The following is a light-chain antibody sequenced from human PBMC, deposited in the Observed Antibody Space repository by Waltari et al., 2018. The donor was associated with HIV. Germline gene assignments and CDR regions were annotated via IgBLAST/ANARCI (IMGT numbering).Light chain of an antibody. CDR3: SSYSATNTVV. J-gene: IGLJ2*01. V-gene: IGLV2-18*02. CDR1: NSDIGGYDR. Sequence: QSALTQPPSVSGSPGQSVTISCAGTNSDIGGYDRVSWYQQPPGTAPNLLIYEVTNRPPWVPGRFSASKSGTPASLTISGLQAGDEGDYYCSSYSATNTVVFGGGTKLTVL. CDR2: EVT.